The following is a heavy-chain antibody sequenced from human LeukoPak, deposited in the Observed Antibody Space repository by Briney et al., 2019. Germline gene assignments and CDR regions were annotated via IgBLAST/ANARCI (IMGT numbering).Heavy chain of an antibody. J-gene: IGHJ6*02. CDR1: GYTLTELS. CDR2: FDPEDGET. V-gene: IGHV1-24*01. Sequence: ASVNVSCKVSGYTLTELSMHWVRQAPGKGLEWMGGFDPEDGETLYAQKFQGRVTMTEDTSTDTAYMELSSLRSEDTAVYYCATEPSMVRGVIRPGYGMDVWGQGTTVTVSS. CDR3: ATEPSMVRGVIRPGYGMDV. D-gene: IGHD3-10*01.